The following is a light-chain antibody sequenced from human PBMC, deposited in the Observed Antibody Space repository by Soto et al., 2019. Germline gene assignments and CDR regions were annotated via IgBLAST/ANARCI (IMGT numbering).Light chain of an antibody. CDR1: TGAVTNCHY. CDR2: DTT. Sequence: QAVVTQEPSLTVSPGGTVTLTCGPSTGAVTNCHYPYWFQQKPGQAPRTLIYDTTNRHSWTPARFSGSLLGGKAALTLSGAPSEDEDEYYRLLSYNEPYVFGTETKVTLL. J-gene: IGLJ1*01. V-gene: IGLV7-46*01. CDR3: LLSYNEPYV.